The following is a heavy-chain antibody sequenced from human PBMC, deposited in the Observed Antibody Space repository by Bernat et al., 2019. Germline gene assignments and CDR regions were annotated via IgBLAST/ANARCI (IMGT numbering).Heavy chain of an antibody. Sequence: EVQLVESGGGLVKPGGSLRLSCAASGFTLSNAWMSWVRQAPGKGLEWVGRIKSKTDGGTTDYAAPVKGRFTISRDDSKNTLYLQMNSLKTEDTAVYYCTTDVFWSGPRDWGQGTLVTVSS. D-gene: IGHD3-3*01. CDR3: TTDVFWSGPRD. CDR1: GFTLSNAW. J-gene: IGHJ4*02. V-gene: IGHV3-15*01. CDR2: IKSKTDGGTT.